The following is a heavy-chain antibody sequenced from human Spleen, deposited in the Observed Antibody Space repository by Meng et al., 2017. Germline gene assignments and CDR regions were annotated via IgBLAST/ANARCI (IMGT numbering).Heavy chain of an antibody. D-gene: IGHD2-15*01. Sequence: GGSLRLSCAASGFTFSSYAMHWVRQAPGKGLEWVAVISYDGSNKFYADSVKGRFTISRDNSKNTVYLQMNSLRPEDTAVYYCARDRLFFCSADSCDWTMVIEYWGQGTLVTVSS. J-gene: IGHJ4*02. V-gene: IGHV3-30*04. CDR3: ARDRLFFCSADSCDWTMVIEY. CDR2: ISYDGSNK. CDR1: GFTFSSYA.